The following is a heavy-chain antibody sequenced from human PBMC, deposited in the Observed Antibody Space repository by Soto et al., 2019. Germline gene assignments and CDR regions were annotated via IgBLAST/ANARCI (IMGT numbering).Heavy chain of an antibody. CDR2: IYPSDSDT. D-gene: IGHD3-16*01. Sequence: GESLQISCNTSGYTFTTYCVGWVLQRPGEGLEWMGIIYPSDSDTRYSPSFQGHVMFSVDKSLETAYLEWSSLKTSDTAVYFCARRAGVMVPFDYWGQGTQVTVSS. CDR1: GYTFTTYC. J-gene: IGHJ4*02. V-gene: IGHV5-51*01. CDR3: ARRAGVMVPFDY.